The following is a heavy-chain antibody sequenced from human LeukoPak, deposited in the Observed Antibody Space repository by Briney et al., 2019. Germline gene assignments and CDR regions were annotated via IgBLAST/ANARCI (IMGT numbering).Heavy chain of an antibody. CDR1: GYRFPRYV. D-gene: IGHD1-14*01. V-gene: IGHV1-18*01. CDR3: ARGVAGVYFYYYMDV. J-gene: IGHJ6*03. Sequence: ASVKVSCKASGYRFPRYVITWVRQAPGQGLEWMGWINAYNGDTNYAQKFQGTVTMTRDTSISTAYMELSSLRSDDTAVYYCARGVAGVYFYYYMDVWGKGTTVTVSS. CDR2: INAYNGDT.